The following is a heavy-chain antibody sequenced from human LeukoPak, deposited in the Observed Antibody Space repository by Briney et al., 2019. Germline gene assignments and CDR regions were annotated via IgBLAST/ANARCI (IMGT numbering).Heavy chain of an antibody. CDR3: ARNGDSSGYYFDY. Sequence: HPGGSLRLSCAASGFTVTSNYMSWVRQAPGKGLEWVSLIYGGGSTYYADSVKGRFTISRDIFKNMLYLQMNILRAEDTAVYYCARNGDSSGYYFDYWGQGTLVTVSS. CDR2: IYGGGST. V-gene: IGHV3-66*01. J-gene: IGHJ4*02. CDR1: GFTVTSNY. D-gene: IGHD3-22*01.